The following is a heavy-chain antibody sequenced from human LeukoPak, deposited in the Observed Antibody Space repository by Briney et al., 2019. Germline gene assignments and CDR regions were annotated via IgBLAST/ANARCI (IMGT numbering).Heavy chain of an antibody. CDR1: GFTFSSYS. Sequence: GGSLRLSCAASGFTFSSYSMNWVRQAPGKGLEWVSYISSSSSTIYYADSVKGRFTISRDNAKNSLYLQMNSLRAEDTAVYYCARGAYSYADYWGQGTLVTVSS. V-gene: IGHV3-48*04. J-gene: IGHJ4*02. D-gene: IGHD5-18*01. CDR3: ARGAYSYADY. CDR2: ISSSSSTI.